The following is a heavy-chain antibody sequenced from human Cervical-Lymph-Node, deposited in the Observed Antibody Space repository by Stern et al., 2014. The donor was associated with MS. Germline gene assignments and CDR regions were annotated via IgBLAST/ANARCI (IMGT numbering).Heavy chain of an antibody. V-gene: IGHV5-51*01. Sequence: EVQLVQSGGEVKKAGESLKISCKGSGYSFSNTWIGWVRQMPGKGLEWMGFIYPECSDTRYSPSFQGQVSISADTSISTTYLHWGSLKASDTAMYFCARPLRGINNAFDAWGQGTMVTVYS. CDR3: ARPLRGINNAFDA. D-gene: IGHD3-10*01. CDR2: IYPECSDT. CDR1: GYSFSNTW. J-gene: IGHJ3*01.